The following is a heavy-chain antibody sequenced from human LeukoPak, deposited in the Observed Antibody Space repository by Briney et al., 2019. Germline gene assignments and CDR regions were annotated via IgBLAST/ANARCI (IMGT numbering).Heavy chain of an antibody. D-gene: IGHD4-23*01. V-gene: IGHV3-23*01. J-gene: IGHJ4*02. CDR3: ARGYGGNSGFDY. CDR1: GFTFSGYA. Sequence: GGSLRLSCAASGFTFSGYAMSWVRQAPGKGLEWVSAVSNSDGTTYYADSVKGRFTISRDNAKNSLYLQMNSLRVEDTAIYYCARGYGGNSGFDYWGQGTLVTVSS. CDR2: VSNSDGTT.